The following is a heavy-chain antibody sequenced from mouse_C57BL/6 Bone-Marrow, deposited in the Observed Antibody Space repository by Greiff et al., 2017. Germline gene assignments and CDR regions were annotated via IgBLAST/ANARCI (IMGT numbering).Heavy chain of an antibody. CDR2: ISSGGDYI. CDR3: TRDRIRYDYGAWFAY. CDR1: GFTFSSYA. D-gene: IGHD2-4*01. J-gene: IGHJ3*01. Sequence: EVKLEESGEGLVKPGGSLKLSCAASGFTFSSYAMSWVRQTPEKRPEWVAYISSGGDYIYYADTVKGRFTISRDNARNTLYLQMSSLKSEDTAMYYCTRDRIRYDYGAWFAYWGQGTLVTVSA. V-gene: IGHV5-9-1*02.